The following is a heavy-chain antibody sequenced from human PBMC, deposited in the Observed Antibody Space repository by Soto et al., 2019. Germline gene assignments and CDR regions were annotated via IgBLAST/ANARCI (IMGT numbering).Heavy chain of an antibody. Sequence: GGSLRLSCAASGFTFSSYAMHWVRQAPGKGLEWVAVISYDGSNKYYADSVKGRFTISRDNSKSTLYLHMNSLRAEDTAVYYCARDPPRQTKYCTNGVCYNSGFDYWGQGTLVTVSS. CDR2: ISYDGSNK. CDR1: GFTFSSYA. CDR3: ARDPPRQTKYCTNGVCYNSGFDY. J-gene: IGHJ4*02. V-gene: IGHV3-30-3*01. D-gene: IGHD2-8*01.